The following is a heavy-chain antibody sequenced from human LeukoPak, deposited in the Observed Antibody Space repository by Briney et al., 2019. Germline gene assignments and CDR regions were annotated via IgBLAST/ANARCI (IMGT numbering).Heavy chain of an antibody. Sequence: PGRSLTLSCAASGFTFSSYAMHWVRPAPGKGLEWVAVISYDGSNKYYADSVKGRFTISRDNSKNTLYLQMNSLRAEDTAVYYCASVNDGWFGPFDYWGQGTLVTVSS. CDR1: GFTFSSYA. CDR2: ISYDGSNK. V-gene: IGHV3-30*04. D-gene: IGHD3-10*01. CDR3: ASVNDGWFGPFDY. J-gene: IGHJ4*02.